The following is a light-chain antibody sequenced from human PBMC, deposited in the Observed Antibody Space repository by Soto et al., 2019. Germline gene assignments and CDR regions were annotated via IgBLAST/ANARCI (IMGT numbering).Light chain of an antibody. Sequence: AIRMTQSPSSFSASTGDRVTITCRASQGISSYLAWYQQKPGKAPKLLIYAASTLQSGVPSRFSGSGSGTDCTLTISSLQSEDFATYYCQQYYSYPPTFGPGTKVDIK. J-gene: IGKJ3*01. V-gene: IGKV1-8*01. CDR1: QGISSY. CDR3: QQYYSYPPT. CDR2: AAS.